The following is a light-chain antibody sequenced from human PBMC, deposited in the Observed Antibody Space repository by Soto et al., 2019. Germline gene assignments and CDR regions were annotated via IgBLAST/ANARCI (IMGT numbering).Light chain of an antibody. V-gene: IGKV1-39*01. CDR2: AAS. CDR1: QSISNY. J-gene: IGKJ4*01. CDR3: QQSYSTPLT. Sequence: DIQMTQSPSSLSASVGDRVTITCRASQSISNYLNWYQQKFGKAPNLLIHAASSLQSGVPSRFSGSGSGTDFTRTISNLQPEDFATYYCQQSYSTPLTFGGGTKVEIK.